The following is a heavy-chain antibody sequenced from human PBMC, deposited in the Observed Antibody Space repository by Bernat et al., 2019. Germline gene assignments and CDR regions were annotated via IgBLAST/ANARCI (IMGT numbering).Heavy chain of an antibody. CDR3: STGGYYMDY. V-gene: IGHV3-15*07. D-gene: IGHD6-25*01. J-gene: IGHJ4*02. Sequence: ELHLVESGGGLVKPGGSLRLSCAGSGFTFSNAWMNWVRQAPGKGLEWVGRIKSKPNGGTTDYAAPVSGRFTMSTDDSKSTVYLQMNSVETEDTAVYYCSTGGYYMDYWGQGTLVTVSS. CDR1: GFTFSNAW. CDR2: IKSKPNGGTT.